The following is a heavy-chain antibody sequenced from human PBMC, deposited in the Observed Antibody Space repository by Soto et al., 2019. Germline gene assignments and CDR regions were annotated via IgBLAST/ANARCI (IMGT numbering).Heavy chain of an antibody. Sequence: QVQLQESGPGLVKPSQTLSLTCTVSGGSISSGGYYWSWIRQHPGKGLEWIGYIYYSGSTYYNPSLKSRVTISVDTSKNQFSLKLSSVTAADTAVYYCARGESGYGGIVATPWFDPWGQGTLVTVSS. CDR1: GGSISSGGYY. CDR2: IYYSGST. CDR3: ARGESGYGGIVATPWFDP. V-gene: IGHV4-31*03. D-gene: IGHD5-12*01. J-gene: IGHJ5*02.